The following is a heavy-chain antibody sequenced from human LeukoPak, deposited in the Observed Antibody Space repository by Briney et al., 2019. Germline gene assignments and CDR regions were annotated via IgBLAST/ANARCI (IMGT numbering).Heavy chain of an antibody. Sequence: AGGSLRLSCAASGFTFSSYGIHWVRQAPGKGLEWVSFIRYDGSYKYYADSVRGRFTISRDNSKNTLYLQMSSLRADDTAVYYCARDTYYGPGSANYYYYYMDVWGKGTTVTISS. V-gene: IGHV3-30*02. D-gene: IGHD3-10*01. CDR1: GFTFSSYG. J-gene: IGHJ6*03. CDR2: IRYDGSYK. CDR3: ARDTYYGPGSANYYYYYMDV.